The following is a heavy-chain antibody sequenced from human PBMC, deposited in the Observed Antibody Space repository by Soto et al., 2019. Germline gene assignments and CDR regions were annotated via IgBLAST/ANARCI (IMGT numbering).Heavy chain of an antibody. CDR1: GGSFSGYY. CDR2: INHSGST. Sequence: SETLSLTCAVYGGSFSGYYWSWIRQPPGKGLEWIGEINHSGSTNYSPSLKSRVTISVDTSKNQFSLKLSSVTAADTAVYYCAGGLDYGGLFDYWGQGTLVTVSS. J-gene: IGHJ4*02. CDR3: AGGLDYGGLFDY. V-gene: IGHV4-34*01. D-gene: IGHD4-17*01.